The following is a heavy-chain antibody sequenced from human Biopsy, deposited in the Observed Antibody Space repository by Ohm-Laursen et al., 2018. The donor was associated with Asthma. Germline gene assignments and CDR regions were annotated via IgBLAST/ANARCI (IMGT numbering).Heavy chain of an antibody. V-gene: IGHV4-4*01. Sequence: PGTLSLTWAVSGGSISNTNWWSWVRQSPGKGLEWLGEIFHSGSTNDNPSLKSRVTMSVDKSKNQFPLKLRPVTAADTAVYFCARAPIPAYPDSSGFDLWGQGTLVTVSS. CDR2: IFHSGST. D-gene: IGHD3-22*01. J-gene: IGHJ4*02. CDR1: GGSISNTNW. CDR3: ARAPIPAYPDSSGFDL.